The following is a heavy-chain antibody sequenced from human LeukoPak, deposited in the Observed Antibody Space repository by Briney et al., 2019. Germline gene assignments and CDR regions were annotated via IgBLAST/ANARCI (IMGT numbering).Heavy chain of an antibody. V-gene: IGHV4-59*01. CDR2: IYYSGST. D-gene: IGHD3-22*01. J-gene: IGHJ4*02. CDR1: GGSISSYY. CDR3: ARVTGYMIEDYFDY. Sequence: SETLSLTCTVSGGSISSYYWSWIRQPPGKGLEWIGYIYYSGSTNYNPSPKSRVTISVDTSKNQFSLRLSSVTAADTAVYYCARVTGYMIEDYFDYWGQGTLVTVSS.